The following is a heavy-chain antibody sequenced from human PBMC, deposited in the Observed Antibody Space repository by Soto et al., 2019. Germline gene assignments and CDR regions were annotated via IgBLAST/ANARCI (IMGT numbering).Heavy chain of an antibody. V-gene: IGHV1-69*02. D-gene: IGHD3-10*01. J-gene: IGHJ4*02. CDR2: INPILSMS. CDR1: GDTFSFYS. Sequence: QVQLVQSGAEVKKPGSSVRVSCKASGDTFSFYSINWVRQAPGLGLEWMGRINPILSMSNYAQRFQGRVTXTXDXXTSTAYVELSSLKSEDTAMYYCASSYGSGYRAFDYWGQGALVTVSS. CDR3: ASSYGSGYRAFDY.